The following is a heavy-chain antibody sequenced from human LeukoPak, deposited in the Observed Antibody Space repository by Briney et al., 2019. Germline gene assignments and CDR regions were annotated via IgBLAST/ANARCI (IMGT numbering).Heavy chain of an antibody. J-gene: IGHJ4*02. Sequence: GRSLRLSCAASGFTFSSYGMHWVRQAPGKGLEWVAVISYDGSNKYYADSVKGRFTISRDNSKNTLYLQMNSLRAEDTAVYYCAKDDLAHPFDYWGQGTLVTVSS. V-gene: IGHV3-30*18. CDR3: AKDDLAHPFDY. CDR1: GFTFSSYG. CDR2: ISYDGSNK. D-gene: IGHD3-3*02.